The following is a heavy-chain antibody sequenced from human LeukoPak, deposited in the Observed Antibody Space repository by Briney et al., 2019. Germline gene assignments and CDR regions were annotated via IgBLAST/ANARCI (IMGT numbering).Heavy chain of an antibody. Sequence: GGSLRLSCAASGFTFSNYEMNWVRQAPGKGLEWVSYISISGSTIYYADSVKGRFTISRDNAKNSLYLQMNSLRAEDTAVYYCARGYCSGGSCYSGTYAFDIWGQGTMVTVSS. CDR1: GFTFSNYE. CDR3: ARGYCSGGSCYSGTYAFDI. CDR2: ISISGSTI. J-gene: IGHJ3*02. V-gene: IGHV3-48*03. D-gene: IGHD2-15*01.